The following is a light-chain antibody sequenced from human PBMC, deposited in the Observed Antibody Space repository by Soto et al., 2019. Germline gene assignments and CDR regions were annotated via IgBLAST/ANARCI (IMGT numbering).Light chain of an antibody. CDR3: MQGTHWPIT. CDR2: KVS. Sequence: DIVMTQSPLSLPVTLGQRASLSCRSDQSLVHSDGIAYFSWFQQRPGRSPRRIIYKVSNRDSGVPARFSGSGSGTDFELKISRVEAEDVGVYYCMQGTHWPITLGQGTRLEI. J-gene: IGKJ5*01. CDR1: QSLVHSDGIAY. V-gene: IGKV2-30*02.